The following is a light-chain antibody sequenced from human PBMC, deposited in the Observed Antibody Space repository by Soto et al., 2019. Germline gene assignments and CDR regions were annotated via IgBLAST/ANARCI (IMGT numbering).Light chain of an antibody. CDR3: QQRSNWQIT. Sequence: EHALTPSSTTPSLFPGGHAHLSWRASQSVSSYLAWYQQKPGQAPRLLIYAASDRVTGVPARFRGSGSGTDFTLTISSLEPDDFAVYYCQQRSNWQITFGQGTRVEIK. V-gene: IGKV3-11*01. CDR2: AAS. J-gene: IGKJ1*01. CDR1: QSVSSY.